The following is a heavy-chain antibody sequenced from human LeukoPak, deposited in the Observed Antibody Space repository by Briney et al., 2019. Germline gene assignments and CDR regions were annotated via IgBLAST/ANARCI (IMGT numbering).Heavy chain of an antibody. Sequence: ASVKVSCKTSGYSFTNYYMHWVRQAPGQGLEWMGIINPSGGSTNYAQKFQGRVTMTRDTSTSTVYMELSSLRSEDTAVYHCARDQGLTGYFDYWGQGTLVTVSS. CDR3: ARDQGLTGYFDY. CDR1: GYSFTNYY. CDR2: INPSGGST. D-gene: IGHD3-9*01. J-gene: IGHJ4*02. V-gene: IGHV1-46*01.